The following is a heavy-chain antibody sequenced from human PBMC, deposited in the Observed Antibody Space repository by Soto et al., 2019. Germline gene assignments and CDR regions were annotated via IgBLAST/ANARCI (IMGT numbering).Heavy chain of an antibody. D-gene: IGHD3-10*01. CDR3: AKVLYGSETYPYYCGMDV. V-gene: IGHV3-30*18. J-gene: IGHJ6*02. Sequence: QTGRSLRLSCAPSGFTLSRFGMHWVRPAPGKWLEWVEVISYDESNRFYADSVKVRFTISRDNSKNTLYLQMNSLRPEDTAVYYCAKVLYGSETYPYYCGMDVWGQGTTVTVSS. CDR2: ISYDESNR. CDR1: GFTLSRFG.